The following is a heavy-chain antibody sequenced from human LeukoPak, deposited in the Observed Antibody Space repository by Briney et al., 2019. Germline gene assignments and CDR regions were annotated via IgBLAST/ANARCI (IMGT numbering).Heavy chain of an antibody. J-gene: IGHJ5*02. CDR2: ISSSSDYI. D-gene: IGHD2-2*01. CDR3: AKVNVPGNWFDP. Sequence: PGGPLRLSCAASGFTFSSYSMNWVRQAPGKGLEWVSSISSSSDYIYYADSMKGRFTISRDNSKNTLYLQMNSLRAEDTAVYYCAKVNVPGNWFDPWGQGTLVTVSS. V-gene: IGHV3-21*04. CDR1: GFTFSSYS.